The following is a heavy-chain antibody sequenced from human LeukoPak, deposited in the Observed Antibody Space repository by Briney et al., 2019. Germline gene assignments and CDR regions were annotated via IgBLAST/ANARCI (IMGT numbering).Heavy chain of an antibody. Sequence: ASVKVSCKASGYTFTSYGINWVRQATGQGLEWMGWMSPNSGNTGYAQKFQGRVTITRNTSITTVYMELSSLRSEDTAVYYCARNTFDSSGYYWMFDSWGQGILVTVSS. CDR2: MSPNSGNT. CDR3: ARNTFDSSGYYWMFDS. CDR1: GYTFTSYG. D-gene: IGHD3-22*01. V-gene: IGHV1-8*03. J-gene: IGHJ4*02.